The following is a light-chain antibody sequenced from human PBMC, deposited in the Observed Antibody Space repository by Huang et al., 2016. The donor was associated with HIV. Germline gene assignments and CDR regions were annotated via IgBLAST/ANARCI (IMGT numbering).Light chain of an antibody. V-gene: IGKV3-15*01. CDR1: QSFSNN. CDR3: QQYNNWPRCT. J-gene: IGKJ1*01. CDR2: GAS. Sequence: EIVMTQSPGTLSVSPGERATLSCRASQSFSNNLAWYQQKPGQAPGLLIYGASTRATGSPARFSGGGCGTEFTLTISSLQSEDFAVYCCQQYNNWPRCTFGQGTKVEMK.